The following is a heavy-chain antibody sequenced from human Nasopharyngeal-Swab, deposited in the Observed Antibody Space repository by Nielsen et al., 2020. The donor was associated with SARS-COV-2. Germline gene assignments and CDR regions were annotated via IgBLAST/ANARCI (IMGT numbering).Heavy chain of an antibody. D-gene: IGHD4-17*01. V-gene: IGHV3-11*04. CDR2: ISSSGSTI. CDR1: GFTFSDYY. J-gene: IGHJ4*02. Sequence: GESLKISCAASGFTFSDYYMSWIRQAPGKGLEWVSYISSSGSTIYYADSVKGRFTISRDNAKNSLYLQMNSLRAEDTAVYYCARVGIYGDYDLYFDYWGQGTLVTVSS. CDR3: ARVGIYGDYDLYFDY.